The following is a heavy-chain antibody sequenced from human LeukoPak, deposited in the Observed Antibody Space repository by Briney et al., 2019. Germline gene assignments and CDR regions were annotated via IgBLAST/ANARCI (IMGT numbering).Heavy chain of an antibody. Sequence: GGSLRLSCAASGFTFSSYEINWVRQAPGKGLEWVSYISSSGSTIYYADSVKGRFTISRDNAKNSLYLQMNSLRAEDTAVYYCARDMWPSDYWGQGTLVTVSS. V-gene: IGHV3-48*03. CDR2: ISSSGSTI. CDR3: ARDMWPSDY. D-gene: IGHD2-21*01. CDR1: GFTFSSYE. J-gene: IGHJ4*02.